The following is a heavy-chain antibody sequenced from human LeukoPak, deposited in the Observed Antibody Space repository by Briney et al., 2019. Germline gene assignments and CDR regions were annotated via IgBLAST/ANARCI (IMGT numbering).Heavy chain of an antibody. D-gene: IGHD6-25*01. V-gene: IGHV3-49*03. CDR3: ARDSGYNPQGMDV. CDR2: IRSKAYGGTT. Sequence: QPGGSLRLSCTASGFTFGDYAMSWFRQAPGKGLEWVGFIRSKAYGGTTEYAASVKGRFTISRDDSKSIAYLQMNSLRAEDTAVYYCARDSGYNPQGMDVWGQGTTVTVSS. CDR1: GFTFGDYA. J-gene: IGHJ6*02.